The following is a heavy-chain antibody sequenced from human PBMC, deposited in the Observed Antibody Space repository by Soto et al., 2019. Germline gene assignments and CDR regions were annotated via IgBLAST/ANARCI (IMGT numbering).Heavy chain of an antibody. D-gene: IGHD4-17*01. CDR3: AIVTHYGDYPPSYYYYGMDV. CDR1: GGTFSSYA. Sequence: QVQLVQSGAEVKKPGSSVKVSCKASGGTFSSYAISWVRQAPGQGLEWMGGIIPIFGTANYAQKFQGRVTITADKSTSTAYMELSSLISEDTAVYYCAIVTHYGDYPPSYYYYGMDVWGQGTTVTVSS. J-gene: IGHJ6*02. V-gene: IGHV1-69*06. CDR2: IIPIFGTA.